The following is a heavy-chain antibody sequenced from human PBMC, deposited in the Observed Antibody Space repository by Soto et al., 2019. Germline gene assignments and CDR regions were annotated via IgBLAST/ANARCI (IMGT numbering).Heavy chain of an antibody. D-gene: IGHD3-10*01. CDR2: INSDGSST. Sequence: GGSQRLSCAASGFTFSSYWMHWVRQAPGKGLVWVSRINSDGSSTSYADSVKGRFTISRDNSKNTLYLQMNSLRAEDTAVYYCAREGITMVRGVFDYWGQGTLVTVSS. CDR1: GFTFSSYW. J-gene: IGHJ4*02. V-gene: IGHV3-74*01. CDR3: AREGITMVRGVFDY.